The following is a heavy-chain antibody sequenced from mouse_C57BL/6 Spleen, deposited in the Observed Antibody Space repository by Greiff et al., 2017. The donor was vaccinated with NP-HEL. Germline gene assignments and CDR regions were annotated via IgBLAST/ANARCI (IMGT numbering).Heavy chain of an antibody. D-gene: IGHD2-10*01. CDR1: GYTFTSYW. J-gene: IGHJ2*01. V-gene: IGHV1-52*01. Sequence: VKLQQPGAELVRPGSSVKLSCKASGYTFTSYWMHWVKQRPIQGLEWIGNIDPSDSETHYNQKFKDKATLTVDKSSSTAYMQLSSLTSEDSAVYYCARSTYYGNHAFDYWGQGTTLTVSS. CDR3: ARSTYYGNHAFDY. CDR2: IDPSDSET.